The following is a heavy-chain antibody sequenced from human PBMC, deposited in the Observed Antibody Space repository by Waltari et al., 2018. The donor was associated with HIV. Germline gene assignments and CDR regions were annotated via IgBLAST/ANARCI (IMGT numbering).Heavy chain of an antibody. J-gene: IGHJ3*02. CDR2: INPNSGGT. CDR3: ARDPRGSWGAFDI. V-gene: IGHV1-2*02. D-gene: IGHD1-26*01. CDR1: GYTFTGYY. Sequence: QVQLVQSGAEVKKPGASVKVSCKASGYTFTGYYMHWVRQAPGQGLEWMGWINPNSGGTNYAQKFQGRVTMTRETSISTAYMELNSLRSDDTAVYYCARDPRGSWGAFDIWGQGTMVTVSS.